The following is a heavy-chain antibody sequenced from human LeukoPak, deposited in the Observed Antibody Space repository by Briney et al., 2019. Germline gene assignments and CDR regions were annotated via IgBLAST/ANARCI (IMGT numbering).Heavy chain of an antibody. CDR2: IYYSGST. D-gene: IGHD1-26*01. CDR1: GGSITSSSYY. V-gene: IGHV4-39*07. Sequence: SETLSLTCTVSGGSITSSSYYWGWIRQPPGKGLEWIGTIYYSGSTYYNPSLKSRVTISVDTSKNQFSLKLSSVTAADTAVYYCARGDPIVGATSFDYWGQGTLVTVSS. CDR3: ARGDPIVGATSFDY. J-gene: IGHJ4*02.